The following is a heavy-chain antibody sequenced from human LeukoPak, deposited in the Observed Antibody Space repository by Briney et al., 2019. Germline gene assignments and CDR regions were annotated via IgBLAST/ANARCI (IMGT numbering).Heavy chain of an antibody. J-gene: IGHJ3*01. D-gene: IGHD3-22*01. V-gene: IGHV3-7*01. Sequence: PGGSLRLSCAASGFTFSNYWMSWVRQAPGKGLEWVANIKEDGSDRKYVDSVKGRFTISRDNAKNSLYLEVNSLRAEDTAVYYCARDQALYRDSNTWYWAFDVWGQGTMVTVSS. CDR1: GFTFSNYW. CDR2: IKEDGSDR. CDR3: ARDQALYRDSNTWYWAFDV.